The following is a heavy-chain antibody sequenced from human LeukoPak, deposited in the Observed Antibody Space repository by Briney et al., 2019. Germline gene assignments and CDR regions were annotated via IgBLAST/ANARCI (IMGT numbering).Heavy chain of an antibody. D-gene: IGHD3-10*01. J-gene: IGHJ4*02. CDR3: ARDRVGSGTSFDS. CDR2: ISSSSSFI. Sequence: GGSLRLSCAASGFVFSDYWMSWVRQAPGKGLEWVSYISSSSSFINYADSVKGRFAISRDNANNSLYLQVNSLRADDTAVYYCARDRVGSGTSFDSWGQGTLVTVSS. CDR1: GFVFSDYW. V-gene: IGHV3-11*06.